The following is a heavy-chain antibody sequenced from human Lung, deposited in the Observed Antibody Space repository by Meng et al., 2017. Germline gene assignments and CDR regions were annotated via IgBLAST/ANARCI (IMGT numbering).Heavy chain of an antibody. Sequence: QVQLVQSGAEVKKPGASGKVSCKASGYTFTSYAMQWVRQAPGQRPEWMGWINAGNGNTKYSQKFQGRVTITRDTSASTAYMELSSLRSEDTAVYYCARGEGYCTNGVCSPGYWGQGTLVTVSS. J-gene: IGHJ4*02. CDR1: GYTFTSYA. D-gene: IGHD2-8*01. V-gene: IGHV1-3*01. CDR2: INAGNGNT. CDR3: ARGEGYCTNGVCSPGY.